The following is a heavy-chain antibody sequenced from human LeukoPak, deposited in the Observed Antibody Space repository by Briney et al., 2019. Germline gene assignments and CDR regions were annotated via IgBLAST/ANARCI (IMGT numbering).Heavy chain of an antibody. Sequence: SVKVSCKASGGTFSSYAISWVRQAPGQGLEWMGRIIPILGIANYAQKFQGRVTITADKSTSTAYMELSSLRSEDTAVYYCARALLDYGDPLCYYYGMDVWGQGTTVTVSS. J-gene: IGHJ6*02. D-gene: IGHD4-17*01. V-gene: IGHV1-69*04. CDR2: IIPILGIA. CDR3: ARALLDYGDPLCYYYGMDV. CDR1: GGTFSSYA.